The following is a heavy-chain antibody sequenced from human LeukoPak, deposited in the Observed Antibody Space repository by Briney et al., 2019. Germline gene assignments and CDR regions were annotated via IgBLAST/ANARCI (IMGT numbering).Heavy chain of an antibody. J-gene: IGHJ4*02. V-gene: IGHV3-66*02. D-gene: IGHD5-24*01. CDR1: GFTVSSNY. CDR3: ARGEMATIPIDY. CDR2: IYSGGST. Sequence: QPGGSLGLSCAASGFTVSSNYMSWVRQAPGKGLEWVSVIYSGGSTYYADSVKGRFTISRDNSKNTLYLQMNSLRAEDTAVYYCARGEMATIPIDYWGQGTLVTVSS.